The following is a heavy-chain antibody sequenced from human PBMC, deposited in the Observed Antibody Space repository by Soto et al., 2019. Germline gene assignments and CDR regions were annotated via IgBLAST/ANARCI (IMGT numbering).Heavy chain of an antibody. D-gene: IGHD4-17*01. CDR1: GFTFSNYE. Sequence: LRLSCAASGFTFSNYEMNWVRQAPGKGLEWVSYISSSGSTIYYADSVKGRFTISRDNAKSSLFLQVSSLRADDTAIYYCARESLGGDYPLDYWGQGTLVTVSS. CDR2: ISSSGSTI. V-gene: IGHV3-48*03. CDR3: ARESLGGDYPLDY. J-gene: IGHJ4*02.